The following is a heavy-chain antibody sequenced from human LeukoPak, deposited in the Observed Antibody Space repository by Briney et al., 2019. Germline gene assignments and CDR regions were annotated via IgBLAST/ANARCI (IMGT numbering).Heavy chain of an antibody. V-gene: IGHV4-61*01. CDR1: DDSISSSSYY. Sequence: SETLSLTCNVSDDSISSSSYYWSWIRQPPGKGLEWIGFISYSGSTGYRPSLKSRVTISVDTSKNQFSLKLSSVTAADTAVYYCARGGGFDWGAFDYWGQGTLVTVSS. D-gene: IGHD5-12*01. CDR2: ISYSGST. J-gene: IGHJ4*02. CDR3: ARGGGFDWGAFDY.